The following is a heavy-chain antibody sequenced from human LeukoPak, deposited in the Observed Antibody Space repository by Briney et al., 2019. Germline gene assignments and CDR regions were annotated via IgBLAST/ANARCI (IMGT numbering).Heavy chain of an antibody. V-gene: IGHV1-8*03. CDR2: MNPNSANT. D-gene: IGHD2-2*02. CDR3: ARATVVAGYCTTTRCYKPFDI. J-gene: IGHJ3*02. Sequence: ASVKVSCKASGYTFTNYDINWVRQATGQGLEWMGWMNPNSANTSYSQKFQGRVTFTRDTSISTAYMELSSLRSEDTAVYFCARATVVAGYCTTTRCYKPFDIWGQGTMVTVSS. CDR1: GYTFTNYD.